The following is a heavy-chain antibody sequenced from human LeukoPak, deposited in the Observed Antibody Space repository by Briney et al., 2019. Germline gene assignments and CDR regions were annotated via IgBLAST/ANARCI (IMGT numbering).Heavy chain of an antibody. Sequence: ASVTVSCKASVYSCTSYGFTWVRRAPRQGLEWMGWVSAYDGSTNYAQKIRGRVTMTTEASKNTVYMELRSLRFDDTAVYYCARGGRDGMDVWGEGTTVTVS. D-gene: IGHD3-10*01. CDR1: VYSCTSYG. V-gene: IGHV1-18*01. J-gene: IGHJ6*02. CDR2: VSAYDGST. CDR3: ARGGRDGMDV.